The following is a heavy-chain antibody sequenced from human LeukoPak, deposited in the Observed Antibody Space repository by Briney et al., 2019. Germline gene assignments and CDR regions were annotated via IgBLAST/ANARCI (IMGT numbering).Heavy chain of an antibody. CDR2: INPSGGST. CDR1: GYTFTSYY. V-gene: IGHV1-46*01. CDR3: ARKVRNYDFDY. J-gene: IGHJ4*02. D-gene: IGHD3-3*01. Sequence: ASVKVSCKASGYTFTSYYMHWVRQAPGQGLEWMGIINPSGGSTSYAQKFQGRVTMTRDTSISTAYMELSRLRSDDTAVYYCARKVRNYDFDYWGQGTLVTVSS.